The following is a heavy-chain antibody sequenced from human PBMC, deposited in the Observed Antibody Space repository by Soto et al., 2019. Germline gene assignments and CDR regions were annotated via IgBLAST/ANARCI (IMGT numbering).Heavy chain of an antibody. J-gene: IGHJ4*02. CDR3: AKGPGWLRSYYFDY. D-gene: IGHD5-12*01. CDR2: ISGSGGST. V-gene: IGHV3-23*01. CDR1: GFTFSSYA. Sequence: EVQLLESGGGLVQPGGSLRLSCAASGFTFSSYAMSWVRQAPGKGLEWVSAISGSGGSTYYADSVKGRFTISRENSKNTLYLQMKSLRAEDTAVYYCAKGPGWLRSYYFDYWGQGTLVTVSS.